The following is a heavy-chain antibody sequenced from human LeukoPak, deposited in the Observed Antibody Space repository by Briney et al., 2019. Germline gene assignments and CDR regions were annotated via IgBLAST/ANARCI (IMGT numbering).Heavy chain of an antibody. D-gene: IGHD2-2*03. CDR1: GFTFNNAW. CDR3: TKTRTLGWAAFDV. CDR2: MNSKADDGTT. V-gene: IGHV3-15*01. J-gene: IGHJ3*01. Sequence: GGSLRLSCAASGFTFNNAWMSWVRQAPGKGLEWVGRMNSKADDGTTDYAAPVNGRFIISRDDSKNTLYLQMNSLKTEDTAVYYCTKTRTLGWAAFDVWGQGTMVTVSS.